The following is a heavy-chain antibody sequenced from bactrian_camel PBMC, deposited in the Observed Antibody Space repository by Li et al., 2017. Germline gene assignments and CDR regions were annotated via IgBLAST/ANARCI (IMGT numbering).Heavy chain of an antibody. CDR2: INTDGSQI. Sequence: HVQLVESGGGLVQPGGSLRLSCAASGFTVNSLSMYWVRQAPKKGLEWVSTINTDGSQIIYTDDVKGRFTVSRDNGRSTLYLQLNNLKTEDTAIYYCTKDMRGGKWSRGASQGTQVTVS. D-gene: IGHD2*01. V-gene: IGHV3S1*01. CDR1: GFTVNSLS. J-gene: IGHJ4*01.